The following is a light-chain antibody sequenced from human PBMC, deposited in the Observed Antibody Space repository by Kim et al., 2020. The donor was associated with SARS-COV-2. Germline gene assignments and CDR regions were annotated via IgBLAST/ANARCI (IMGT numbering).Light chain of an antibody. Sequence: SYELTQPPSVSVAPGKTATITCGGDDIGSKSVHWYQQRPGQAPILVIYYDGVRPSGIPERFSASNSGNTATLSISRVEDGDEADYYCQMWDSTSDHVIFG. CDR3: QMWDSTSDHVI. CDR1: DIGSKS. CDR2: YDG. V-gene: IGLV3-21*01. J-gene: IGLJ2*01.